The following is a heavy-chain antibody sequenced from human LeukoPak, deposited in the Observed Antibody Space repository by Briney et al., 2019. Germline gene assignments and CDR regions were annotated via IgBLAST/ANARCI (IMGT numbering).Heavy chain of an antibody. J-gene: IGHJ6*02. CDR1: GFTVSTNY. CDR3: SRDRKMDV. CDR2: IYKTGDT. V-gene: IGHV3-53*01. Sequence: PGESLRLSCAASGFTVSTNYMSWVRQAPGKGLEWVSVIYKTGDTYYGGSVKGRFTISRDKSKNTLYLQMNSLRAADTAVYYCSRDRKMDVWGHGTTVTVSS.